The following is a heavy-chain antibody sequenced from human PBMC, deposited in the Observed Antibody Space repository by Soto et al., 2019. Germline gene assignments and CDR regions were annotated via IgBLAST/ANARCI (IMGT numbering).Heavy chain of an antibody. V-gene: IGHV1-8*01. Sequence: QVQLVQSGAEVKKPGASVKVSCKASGYTFISYDINWVRQATGQGLEWMGWMNPNTGDTGYAQKFQGRVTMTRNTSINTANLELSSLRSDDTAVYFCARGDGYIXDYWXQXTLVTVXS. D-gene: IGHD5-12*01. CDR3: ARGDGYIXDY. J-gene: IGHJ4*02. CDR2: MNPNTGDT. CDR1: GYTFISYD.